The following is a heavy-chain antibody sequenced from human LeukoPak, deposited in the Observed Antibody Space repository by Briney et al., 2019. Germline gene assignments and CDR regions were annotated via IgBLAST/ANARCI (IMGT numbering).Heavy chain of an antibody. J-gene: IGHJ4*02. CDR2: IYYSGST. CDR3: ARRLGGDYGDYAVDY. Sequence: PSETLSLTCTVSGGSISSYYWSWIRQPPGKGLEWIGYIYYSGSTNYNPSLKSRVTISVDTSKNQFSLKLSSVTAADTAVYYCARRLGGDYGDYAVDYWGQGTLVTVSS. V-gene: IGHV4-59*08. CDR1: GGSISSYY. D-gene: IGHD4-17*01.